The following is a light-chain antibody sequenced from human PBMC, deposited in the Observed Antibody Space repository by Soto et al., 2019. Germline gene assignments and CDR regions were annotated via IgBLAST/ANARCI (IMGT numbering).Light chain of an antibody. V-gene: IGKV3-11*01. CDR1: QRVSSY. CDR3: HQFSNWPPTIT. Sequence: EIVLTQSPATLSLSPGERATLSCRASQRVSSYLAWYKQKPGQAPRLLIYDASNRATGIPARFSGSGSGTDFTLTISSLEPEDFAVYYCHQFSNWPPTITFGQGTRLEIK. CDR2: DAS. J-gene: IGKJ5*01.